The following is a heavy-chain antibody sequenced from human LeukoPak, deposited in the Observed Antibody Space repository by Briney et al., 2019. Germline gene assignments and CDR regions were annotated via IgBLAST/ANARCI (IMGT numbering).Heavy chain of an antibody. CDR3: ARAGDSGNLA. J-gene: IGHJ5*02. CDR1: GGSFSGYY. D-gene: IGHD1-26*01. V-gene: IGHV4-34*01. Sequence: SETLSLTCAIYGGSFSGYYWSWIRQPPGKGLEWIGEINHSGSTNYNPSLKSRVTISVDTSKNQFSLKLSSVTAADTAVYYCARAGDSGNLAWGQGTLVTVSS. CDR2: INHSGST.